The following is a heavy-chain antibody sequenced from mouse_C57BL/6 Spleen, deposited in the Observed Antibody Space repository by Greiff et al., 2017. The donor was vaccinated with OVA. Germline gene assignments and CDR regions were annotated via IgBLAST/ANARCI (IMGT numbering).Heavy chain of an antibody. CDR3: ALSYDYDGDDYAMDY. CDR1: GYAFSSYW. V-gene: IGHV1-80*01. CDR2: IYPGDGDT. Sequence: QVQLQQSGAELVQPGASVKISCKASGYAFSSYWMNWVTQRPGKGLEWIGQIYPGDGDTNYNGKFKGKATLTADKSSSTAYMQLSSLTSEDSAVYFCALSYDYDGDDYAMDYWGQGTSVTVSS. J-gene: IGHJ4*01. D-gene: IGHD2-4*01.